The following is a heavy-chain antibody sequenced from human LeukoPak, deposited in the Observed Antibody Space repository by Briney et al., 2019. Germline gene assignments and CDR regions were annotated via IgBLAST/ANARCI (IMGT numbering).Heavy chain of an antibody. CDR1: GFTFSTYA. CDR3: AKDDMATTAFDY. J-gene: IGHJ4*02. V-gene: IGHV3-23*01. Sequence: GGSLRLSCAASGFTFSTYAMSWVRQAPGKGLEWVSGLSGSGSSTHYADSVKGRFTISRDNSKNTLYLQMNSLRAEDTAVYYCAKDDMATTAFDYWGQGTLVTVSS. CDR2: LSGSGSST. D-gene: IGHD1-7*01.